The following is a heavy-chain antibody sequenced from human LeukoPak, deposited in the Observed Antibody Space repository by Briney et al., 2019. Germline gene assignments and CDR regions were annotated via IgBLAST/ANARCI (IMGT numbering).Heavy chain of an antibody. D-gene: IGHD1-26*01. V-gene: IGHV1-18*01. J-gene: IGHJ4*02. CDR2: ISGNNDNP. CDR1: GHTFSNFG. Sequence: EASVKVSCKASGHTFSNFGISWVRQAPGQGLEWMGWISGNNDNPNYGQKFQGRFTVTTDSSTSTTYMELRNLRSDDTAVYYCARDGTSTDDYWGQGTLVTVSS. CDR3: ARDGTSTDDY.